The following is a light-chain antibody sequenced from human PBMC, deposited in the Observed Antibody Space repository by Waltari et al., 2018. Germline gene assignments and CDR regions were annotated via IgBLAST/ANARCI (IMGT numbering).Light chain of an antibody. CDR3: QHYVRLPVT. CDR1: ETVGRY. CDR2: DAS. J-gene: IGKJ1*01. V-gene: IGKV3-20*01. Sequence: DIVLTQSPGPLSLSAGDRATLSCRASETVGRYFVWYQQKPGQAPRLLIYDASSRATSIPDRFSGSGSGTDFSLTISRLEPEDFAVYYCQHYVRLPVTFGQGTKVEIK.